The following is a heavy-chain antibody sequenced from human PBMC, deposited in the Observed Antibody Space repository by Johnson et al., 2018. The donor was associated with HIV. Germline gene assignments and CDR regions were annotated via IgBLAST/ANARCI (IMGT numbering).Heavy chain of an antibody. Sequence: QVQLVESGGGVVQPGGSLRLSCAASGFTFSSYGMHWVRQAPGKGLEWVAFRRYDGSNKYYADSVKGRFTISRDNSKNTLYLQMNSLRVEDTAVSYCARDFVAFWGRPADAFDIWGQGTMVTVSS. CDR2: RRYDGSNK. V-gene: IGHV3-30*02. D-gene: IGHD3-16*01. J-gene: IGHJ3*02. CDR1: GFTFSSYG. CDR3: ARDFVAFWGRPADAFDI.